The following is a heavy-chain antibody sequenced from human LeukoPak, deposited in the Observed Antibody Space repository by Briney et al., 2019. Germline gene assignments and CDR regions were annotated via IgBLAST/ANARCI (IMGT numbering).Heavy chain of an antibody. CDR3: ARTHGSGSYSYYGMDV. CDR2: IYSGGST. D-gene: IGHD3-10*01. Sequence: PGGSLRLSCAASGFTASSNYMSWVRQAPGKGLEWVSVIYSGGSTYYADSVKGRFTISRDNSKNTLYLQMNSLRAEDTAVYYCARTHGSGSYSYYGMDVWGKGTTVTVSS. CDR1: GFTASSNY. V-gene: IGHV3-53*01. J-gene: IGHJ6*04.